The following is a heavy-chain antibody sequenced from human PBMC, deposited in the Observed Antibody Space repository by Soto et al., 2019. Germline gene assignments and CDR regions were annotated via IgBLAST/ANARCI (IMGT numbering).Heavy chain of an antibody. CDR1: GFTFSSYA. J-gene: IGHJ4*02. V-gene: IGHV3-23*01. CDR2: ISGSGGST. Sequence: EVQLLESGGGLVQPGGSLRLSCAASGFTFSSYAMSWVRQAPGKGLECVSAISGSGGSTYYADSVKGLFTISRDNSKNTLYLQMNSLIAEDTALYYCAKVSQPKLSYCGGDCYPFDYWGQGTPVTVAS. CDR3: AKVSQPKLSYCGGDCYPFDY. D-gene: IGHD2-21*02.